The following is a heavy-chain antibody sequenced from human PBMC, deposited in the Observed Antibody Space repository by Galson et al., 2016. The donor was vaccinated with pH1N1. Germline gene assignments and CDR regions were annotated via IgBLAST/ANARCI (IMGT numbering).Heavy chain of an antibody. J-gene: IGHJ4*02. V-gene: IGHV3-23*01. CDR3: TKARVGNYYFDY. CDR1: GFTFGDYA. Sequence: SLRLSCAASGFTFGDYAMRWVRQAPGKGLEYVSSISTSSGTTYYGDSVTGRFTISTDNSKNTVYLQMNSLRAEDTAIYYCTKARVGNYYFDYWGQGALVTVSS. D-gene: IGHD1-7*01. CDR2: ISTSSGTT.